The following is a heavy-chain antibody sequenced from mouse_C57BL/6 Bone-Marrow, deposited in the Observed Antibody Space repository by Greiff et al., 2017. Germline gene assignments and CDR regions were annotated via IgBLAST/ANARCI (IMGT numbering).Heavy chain of an antibody. CDR2: INPGSGGT. D-gene: IGHD4-1*01. CDR1: GYAFTNYL. CDR3: ARRVGREYAMDY. V-gene: IGHV1-54*01. Sequence: QVQVQQSGAELVRPGTSVKVSCKASGYAFTNYLIEWVKQRPGQGLEWIGVINPGSGGTNYNEKFKGKATLTADKSSSTAYMQLSSLTSEDSAVYFCARRVGREYAMDYWGQGTSVTVSS. J-gene: IGHJ4*01.